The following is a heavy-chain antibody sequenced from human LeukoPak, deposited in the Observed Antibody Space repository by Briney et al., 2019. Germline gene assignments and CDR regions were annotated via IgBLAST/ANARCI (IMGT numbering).Heavy chain of an antibody. CDR3: ARSGTHTDY. CDR1: GYTFANYW. Sequence: GESLKISCKGSGYTFANYWIGWVRQMPGKGLEWMGIIYPADSDSKYSPSFQGQVTISADKSISTAYLQWSSLKASDTAMYYCARSGTHTDYWGQGTLVTVSS. D-gene: IGHD1-7*01. V-gene: IGHV5-51*01. J-gene: IGHJ4*02. CDR2: IYPADSDS.